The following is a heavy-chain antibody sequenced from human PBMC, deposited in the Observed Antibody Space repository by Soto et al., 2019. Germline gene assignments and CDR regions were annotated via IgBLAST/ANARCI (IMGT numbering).Heavy chain of an antibody. Sequence: GGSLRLSCAASGFTVSSNYMSWVRQAPGKGLEWVSVIYSGGSTYYADSVKGRFTISRDNSKNALYLQMNSLRAEDTAVYYCAREDIVVVPAANYYYYYGMDVWGQGTTVTASS. CDR3: AREDIVVVPAANYYYYYGMDV. D-gene: IGHD2-2*01. J-gene: IGHJ6*02. CDR2: IYSGGST. CDR1: GFTVSSNY. V-gene: IGHV3-53*01.